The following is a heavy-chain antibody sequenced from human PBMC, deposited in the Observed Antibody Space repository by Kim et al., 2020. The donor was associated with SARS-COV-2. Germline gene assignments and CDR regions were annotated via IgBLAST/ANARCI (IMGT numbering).Heavy chain of an antibody. D-gene: IGHD6-13*01. CDR1: GFTFSSYA. J-gene: IGHJ4*02. Sequence: GGSLRLSCAASGFTFSSYAMSWVRQAPGKRLEWVSVIYSGGSSTYYADSVKGRFTISRDNSKNTLYLQMNSLRAEDTAVYYCAKGLYSSSWFADYWGQGTLVTVSS. CDR3: AKGLYSSSWFADY. CDR2: IYSGGSST. V-gene: IGHV3-23*03.